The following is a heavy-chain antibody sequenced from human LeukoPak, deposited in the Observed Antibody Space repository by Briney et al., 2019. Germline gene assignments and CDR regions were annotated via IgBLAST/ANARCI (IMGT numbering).Heavy chain of an antibody. D-gene: IGHD2-2*01. CDR1: GGSFSGYY. CDR3: ARGRKDIVVVPAAILNY. CDR2: INHSGST. Sequence: SETLSLTCAVYGGSFSGYYWSWIRQPLGKGLEWIGEINHSGSTNYNPSLKSRVTISVDTSKNQFSLKLSSVTAADTAVYYCARGRKDIVVVPAAILNYWGRGTLVTVSS. V-gene: IGHV4-34*01. J-gene: IGHJ4*02.